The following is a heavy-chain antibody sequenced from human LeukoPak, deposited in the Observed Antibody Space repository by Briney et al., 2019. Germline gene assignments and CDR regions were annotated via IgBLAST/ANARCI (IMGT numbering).Heavy chain of an antibody. CDR1: GFTFSSYA. J-gene: IGHJ4*02. D-gene: IGHD3-10*01. CDR3: ARGDGLWFGELFTY. Sequence: GGSLRLSCAASGFTFSSYAMHWVRQAPGKGLEWVAVISYDGSNKYYADSVKGRFTISRDNSNNSLFVQMNSLRAEDTAVYYCARGDGLWFGELFTYWGQGTPVTVSS. V-gene: IGHV3-30-3*01. CDR2: ISYDGSNK.